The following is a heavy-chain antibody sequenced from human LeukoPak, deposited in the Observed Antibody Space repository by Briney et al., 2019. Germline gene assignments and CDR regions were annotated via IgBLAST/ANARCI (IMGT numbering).Heavy chain of an antibody. Sequence: PGGSLRLSCAASGFTFSSFWMSWVRQAPGKGLEWVSVIYSGGSTYYADSVKGRFTISRDNSKNTLYLQMNSLRAEDTAVYYCAREPFYDSSGENFDYWGQGTLVTVSS. V-gene: IGHV3-66*01. CDR2: IYSGGST. D-gene: IGHD3-22*01. CDR1: GFTFSSFW. J-gene: IGHJ4*02. CDR3: AREPFYDSSGENFDY.